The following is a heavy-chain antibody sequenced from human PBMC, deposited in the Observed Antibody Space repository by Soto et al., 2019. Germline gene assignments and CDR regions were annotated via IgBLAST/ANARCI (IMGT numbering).Heavy chain of an antibody. D-gene: IGHD6-13*01. CDR1: GGSISSYY. CDR3: ARLNSIAAAGTPFEY. V-gene: IGHV4-59*08. J-gene: IGHJ4*02. CDR2: IYYSGST. Sequence: SETLSLTCTFSGGSISSYYWSWIRQPPGKGLEWIGYIYYSGSTNYNPSLKSRVTISVDTSKNQFSLKLSSVTAADTAVYYCARLNSIAAAGTPFEYWGQGTLVTVS.